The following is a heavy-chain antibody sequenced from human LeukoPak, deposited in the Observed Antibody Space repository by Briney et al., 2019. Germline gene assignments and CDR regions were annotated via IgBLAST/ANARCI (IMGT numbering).Heavy chain of an antibody. V-gene: IGHV1-2*02. Sequence: DSVMVSCKASGYTFTGYSIHWVRQAPGQGLEWMGCINPNSGDTNYPQKFQDRVTLSRDTSISTAYMELTDLRSDDTAMYYCARPNGDYYNWFDPWGQGTLVTVSS. CDR2: INPNSGDT. D-gene: IGHD2-21*02. CDR1: GYTFTGYS. J-gene: IGHJ5*02. CDR3: ARPNGDYYNWFDP.